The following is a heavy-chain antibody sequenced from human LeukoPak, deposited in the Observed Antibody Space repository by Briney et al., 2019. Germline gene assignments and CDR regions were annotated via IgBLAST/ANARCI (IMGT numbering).Heavy chain of an antibody. V-gene: IGHV4-59*01. CDR3: ARTPLTGTTLYYYGMDV. Sequence: PSETLSLTCTVSGGSISSYYWSWIRQPPGKGLEWIGYIYYSGSTNYNPSLKSRVTISVDTPKNQFSLKLSSVTAADTAVYYCARTPLTGTTLYYYGMDVWGQGTTVTVSS. D-gene: IGHD1-7*01. J-gene: IGHJ6*02. CDR2: IYYSGST. CDR1: GGSISSYY.